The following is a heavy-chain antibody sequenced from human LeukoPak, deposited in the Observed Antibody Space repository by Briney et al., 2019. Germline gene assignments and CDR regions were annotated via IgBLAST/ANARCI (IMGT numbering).Heavy chain of an antibody. Sequence: ASVKVSCKASGYTFTSNYMHWVRQAPGQGLEWMGLINPSGGSTIYAERFQGRIIMTRDMSTTTDYMELSRLRSDDTAVYYCARVLRYFDWSLRYYYYYYYMDVWGKGTTVTVSS. V-gene: IGHV1-46*01. CDR3: ARVLRYFDWSLRYYYYYYYMDV. J-gene: IGHJ6*03. CDR2: INPSGGST. D-gene: IGHD3-9*01. CDR1: GYTFTSNY.